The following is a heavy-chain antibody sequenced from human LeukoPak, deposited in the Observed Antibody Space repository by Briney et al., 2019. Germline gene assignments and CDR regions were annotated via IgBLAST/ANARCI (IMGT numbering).Heavy chain of an antibody. D-gene: IGHD6-13*01. J-gene: IGHJ4*02. V-gene: IGHV3-30*15. CDR1: GFTLRSYA. CDR3: TRARAVAGAGSFFDK. CDR2: ISYDGNNQ. Sequence: GGSLRLSCTASGFTLRSYALHWVRQTPGKGLQWLSFISYDGNNQHYGDSVKGRFIISRDNTNNTLYLEMSSLRPEDTAIYYCTRARAVAGAGSFFDKWGQGTLVTVS.